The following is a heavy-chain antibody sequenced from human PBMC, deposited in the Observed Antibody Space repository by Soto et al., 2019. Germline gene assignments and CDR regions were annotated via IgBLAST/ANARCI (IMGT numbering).Heavy chain of an antibody. D-gene: IGHD1-26*01. Sequence: EVQLLESGGGLVQPGGSLRLSCAASGFTFSSYAMRWVRQAPVKGLEWVSAISGSGGSTYYADSVEGRFTISRDNSTNTLYLQMNSLRAEDTAVYYCARRGSGSYYDYWGQGTLVTVSS. CDR3: ARRGSGSYYDY. V-gene: IGHV3-23*01. CDR2: ISGSGGST. CDR1: GFTFSSYA. J-gene: IGHJ4*02.